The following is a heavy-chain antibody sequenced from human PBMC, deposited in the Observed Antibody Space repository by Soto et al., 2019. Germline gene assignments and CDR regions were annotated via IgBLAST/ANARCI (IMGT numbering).Heavy chain of an antibody. CDR2: VYPRDSDT. CDR1: GYIFIDYW. V-gene: IGHV5-51*01. CDR3: ARPPLPGYSIHFNS. D-gene: IGHD2-15*01. J-gene: IGHJ4*02. Sequence: GESLKISCKASGYIFIDYWIGWVRQMPGKGLEWIGTVYPRDSDTRYSPSFQGQVTISADRSTGTAFLQWRSLKASDTALYYCARPPLPGYSIHFNSWGQGTLVTVSS.